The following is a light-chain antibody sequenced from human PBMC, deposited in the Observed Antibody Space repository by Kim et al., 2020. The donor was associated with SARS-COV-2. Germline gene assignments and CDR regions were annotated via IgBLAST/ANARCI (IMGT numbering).Light chain of an antibody. Sequence: ASVGDRVTITCRASQGIISYLNWYQQKLGKVPKLLISAASNLQSGVPSRFIGSGSGTEFTRTITNLQPEDFADDFCQKSYSIPRTFGQGTKVDIK. CDR1: QGIISY. J-gene: IGKJ1*01. CDR3: QKSYSIPRT. CDR2: AAS. V-gene: IGKV1-39*01.